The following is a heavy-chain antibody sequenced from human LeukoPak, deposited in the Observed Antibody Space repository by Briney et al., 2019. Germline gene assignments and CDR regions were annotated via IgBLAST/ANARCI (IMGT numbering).Heavy chain of an antibody. D-gene: IGHD6-19*01. CDR2: IYPGDSDT. CDR1: GYSFTSYW. CDR3: ASTYHSSGWRLDC. J-gene: IGHJ6*02. V-gene: IGHV5-51*01. Sequence: GESLKISCKGSGYSFTSYWIGWVRQMPGKGLEWMGIIYPGDSDTRYSPSFQGQVTISADKSISTAYLQWSSLKASDTAMYYCASTYHSSGWRLDCWGQGTSVTVSS.